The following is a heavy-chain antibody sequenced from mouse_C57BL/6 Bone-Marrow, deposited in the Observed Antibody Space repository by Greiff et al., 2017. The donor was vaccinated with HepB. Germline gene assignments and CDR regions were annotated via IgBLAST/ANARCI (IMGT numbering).Heavy chain of an antibody. J-gene: IGHJ1*03. D-gene: IGHD2-4*01. CDR3: AREDYDGWYFDV. CDR1: GYTFTDYN. Sequence: VQLQQSGPELVKPGASVKIPCKASGYTFTDYNMDWVKQSHGKSLEWIGDINPNNGGTIYNQKFKGKATLTVDKSSSTAYMELRSLTSEDTAVYYCAREDYDGWYFDVWGTGTTVTVSS. CDR2: INPNNGGT. V-gene: IGHV1-18*01.